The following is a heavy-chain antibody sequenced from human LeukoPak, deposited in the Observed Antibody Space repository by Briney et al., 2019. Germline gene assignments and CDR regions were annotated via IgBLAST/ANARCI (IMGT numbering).Heavy chain of an antibody. D-gene: IGHD5-18*01. CDR3: ARSSHRPIQRFAVKPSKPNHFDI. CDR2: INWNGGST. J-gene: IGHJ3*02. V-gene: IGHV3-20*04. Sequence: GGSLRLSCAASGFTFDDYGMSWVRQAPGKGLGWVSGINWNGGSTGYADSVKGRFTISRDNAKDSLYLQMNSLRAEDTAVYYCARSSHRPIQRFAVKPSKPNHFDIWGQGTMVTVSS. CDR1: GFTFDDYG.